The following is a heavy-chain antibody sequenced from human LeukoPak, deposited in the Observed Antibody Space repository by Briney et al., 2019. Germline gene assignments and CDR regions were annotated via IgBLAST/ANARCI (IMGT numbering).Heavy chain of an antibody. CDR2: ISGYNGYA. Sequence: ASVKVSCKASGYTFTNYGVSWVRQAPGQGLEWMGWISGYNGYAHYAQHLQGRVTMTTDTSTNTACMELRSLRSDDTAIFYCARDGHRRYYYETSSYRFDLWGQGTLVTVSS. V-gene: IGHV1-18*01. CDR3: ARDGHRRYYYETSSYRFDL. CDR1: GYTFTNYG. D-gene: IGHD3-22*01. J-gene: IGHJ4*02.